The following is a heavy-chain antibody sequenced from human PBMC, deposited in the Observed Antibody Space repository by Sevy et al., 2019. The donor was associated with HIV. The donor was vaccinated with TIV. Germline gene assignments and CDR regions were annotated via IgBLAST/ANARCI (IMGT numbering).Heavy chain of an antibody. J-gene: IGHJ6*02. CDR2: FDPEDGET. V-gene: IGHV1-24*01. CDR1: GYTLTELS. D-gene: IGHD2-15*01. Sequence: ASVKVSCKVSGYTLTELSMHWVRQAPGKGLEWMGGFDPEDGETIYAQKFQGRVTMTEDTSTDTAYMELSSLRSEDTAVYYCATGRGELGYCSGGSCYARFRAPMDVWGQRTTVTVSS. CDR3: ATGRGELGYCSGGSCYARFRAPMDV.